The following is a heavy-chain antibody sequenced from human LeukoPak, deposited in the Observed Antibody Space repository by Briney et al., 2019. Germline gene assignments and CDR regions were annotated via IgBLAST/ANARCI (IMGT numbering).Heavy chain of an antibody. Sequence: NTSETLSLTCTVSGGSISSFYWIWIRQSPGKGLEWIGYVYNSGSTKYNPSLKSRVTISVDTSKNQFSLKLNSVTAADTAVYFCARHRRGASRAFEIWGQGTMVTVSS. J-gene: IGHJ3*02. V-gene: IGHV4-59*08. D-gene: IGHD2-2*01. CDR1: GGSISSFY. CDR3: ARHRRGASRAFEI. CDR2: VYNSGST.